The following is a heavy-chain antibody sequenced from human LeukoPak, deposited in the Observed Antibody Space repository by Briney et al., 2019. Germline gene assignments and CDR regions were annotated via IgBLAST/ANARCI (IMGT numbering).Heavy chain of an antibody. CDR3: TRRRGYTYGYWYLDL. V-gene: IGHV1-8*01. Sequence: ASVKVSCKAAGYTFTSYDINWVRQAPGQGLEWMGWMNPTSGNTGYAQKFQGRVTMTRDASIATAYMELSSLTSEDTALYYCTRRRGYTYGYWYLDLWGRGTPVTVSS. CDR2: MNPTSGNT. D-gene: IGHD5-18*01. J-gene: IGHJ2*01. CDR1: GYTFTSYD.